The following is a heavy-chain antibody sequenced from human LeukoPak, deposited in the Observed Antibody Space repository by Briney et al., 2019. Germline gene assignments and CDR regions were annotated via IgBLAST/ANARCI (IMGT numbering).Heavy chain of an antibody. CDR1: GFPFNKCG. D-gene: IGHD3-10*01. CDR2: INAGGENT. V-gene: IGHV3-23*01. J-gene: IGHJ4*02. Sequence: GGSLRLSCAASGFPFNKCGMSWVRQAPGKGPEWISTINAGGENTHYAVSVLGRFTISRDNSKNILYPQLNSLRDEDTALYYCTRDNYYGSGSQLSYWGQGAQVTVST. CDR3: TRDNYYGSGSQLSY.